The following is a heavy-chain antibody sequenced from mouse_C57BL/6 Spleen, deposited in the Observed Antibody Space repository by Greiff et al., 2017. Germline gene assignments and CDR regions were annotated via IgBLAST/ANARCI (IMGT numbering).Heavy chain of an antibody. CDR3: ARLGDGYYFAWFAY. Sequence: QVQLQQSGAELARPGASVKMSCKASGYTFTSYTMHWVKQRPGQGLEWIGYINPSSGYTKYNQKFKDKATLTADKSSSTAYRQLSSLTSEDSAVYYCARLGDGYYFAWFAYWGQGTLVTVSA. V-gene: IGHV1-4*01. J-gene: IGHJ3*01. CDR1: GYTFTSYT. D-gene: IGHD2-3*01. CDR2: INPSSGYT.